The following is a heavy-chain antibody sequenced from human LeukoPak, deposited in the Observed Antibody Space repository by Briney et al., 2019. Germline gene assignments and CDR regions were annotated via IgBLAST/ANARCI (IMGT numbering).Heavy chain of an antibody. J-gene: IGHJ5*02. V-gene: IGHV4-34*01. CDR1: DGSFSGYY. CDR2: INHSGST. Sequence: NPSETLSLTCAVYDGSFSGYYWSWIRQPPGKGLEWIGEINHSGSTNYNPSLKSRVTISVDTSKNQFSLKLSSVTAADTAVYYCARRPLGCSSTSCSTRFDPWGQGTLVTVSS. D-gene: IGHD2-2*01. CDR3: ARRPLGCSSTSCSTRFDP.